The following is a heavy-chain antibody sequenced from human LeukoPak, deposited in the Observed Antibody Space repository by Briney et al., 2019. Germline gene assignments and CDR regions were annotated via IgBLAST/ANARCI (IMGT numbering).Heavy chain of an antibody. CDR3: AKLTRGYSYGSHDY. Sequence: GGSLRLSCAASGFTFSSYGMHWVRQAPGKGLEWVAVISYDGSNKYYADSVKGRFTISRDNSKNTLYLQMNSLRAEGTAVYYCAKLTRGYSYGSHDYWGQGTLVTVSS. CDR2: ISYDGSNK. J-gene: IGHJ4*02. V-gene: IGHV3-30*18. CDR1: GFTFSSYG. D-gene: IGHD5-18*01.